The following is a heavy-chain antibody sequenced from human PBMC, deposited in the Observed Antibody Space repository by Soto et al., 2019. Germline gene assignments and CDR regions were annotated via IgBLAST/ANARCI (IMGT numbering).Heavy chain of an antibody. CDR1: GYTFTSYG. CDR3: ARASSSRYYYYYYMDV. D-gene: IGHD6-13*01. J-gene: IGHJ6*03. V-gene: IGHV1-18*01. Sequence: ASVKVSCKASGYTFTSYGISWVRQAPGQGLEWMGWISAYNGNTNYAQKLQGRVTMTTDTSTSTAYMELRSLRSDDTAVYYCARASSSRYYYYYYMDVWGKGTTVTVSS. CDR2: ISAYNGNT.